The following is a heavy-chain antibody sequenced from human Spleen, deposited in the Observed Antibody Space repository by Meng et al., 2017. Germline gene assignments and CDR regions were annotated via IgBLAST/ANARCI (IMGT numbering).Heavy chain of an antibody. D-gene: IGHD2/OR15-2a*01. CDR2: ITNTPNRYPT. Sequence: EVQLVESGGGLVQPGGSLRLSCAASGFTFTDHYMDWVRQAPGKGLEWVGRITNTPNRYPTNYDASVKGRFTISRDDSKNSLYLEMNSLKIEDTAVYYCARDTSTSLDYWGQGALVTVSS. CDR1: GFTFTDHY. CDR3: ARDTSTSLDY. V-gene: IGHV3-72*01. J-gene: IGHJ4*02.